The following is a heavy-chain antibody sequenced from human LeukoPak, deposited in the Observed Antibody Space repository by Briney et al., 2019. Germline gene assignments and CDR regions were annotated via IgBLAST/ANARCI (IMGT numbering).Heavy chain of an antibody. Sequence: SETLSLTCTVSSGSISSTSYYWGWIRQPPGMGLEWIGSMYYSGSTYYNPSLKSRVTISVDTSKSQFSLKLSSVTAADTAVYYCAREMRSPRGGFDYWDQGTLGTVSS. CDR3: AREMRSPRGGFDY. CDR1: SGSISSTSYY. CDR2: MYYSGST. J-gene: IGHJ4*02. D-gene: IGHD3-10*01. V-gene: IGHV4-39*07.